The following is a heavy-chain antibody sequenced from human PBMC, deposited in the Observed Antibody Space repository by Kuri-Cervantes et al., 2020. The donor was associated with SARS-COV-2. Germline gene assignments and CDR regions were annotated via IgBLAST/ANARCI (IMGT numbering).Heavy chain of an antibody. CDR1: GFTFSGYY. Sequence: ASVKVSCKASGFTFSGYYIHWVRQAPGQGLEWMGWVNTISGDTKYARKFEGRVTMASDTSISAASMELSSLRSDDTAVYFCARGDPTDSYRGYFDPWGQGTLVTVSS. J-gene: IGHJ5*02. V-gene: IGHV1-2*02. CDR2: VNTISGDT. D-gene: IGHD3-16*02. CDR3: ARGDPTDSYRGYFDP.